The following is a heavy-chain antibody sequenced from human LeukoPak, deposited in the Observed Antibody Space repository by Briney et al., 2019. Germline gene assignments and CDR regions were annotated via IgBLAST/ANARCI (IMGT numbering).Heavy chain of an antibody. J-gene: IGHJ5*02. CDR2: TYYRSTWYN. CDR3: ARRLTQYDCFDP. CDR1: GDSVSSNSVT. V-gene: IGHV6-1*01. D-gene: IGHD2-2*01. Sequence: SQTLSLTCAISGDSVSSNSVTWNWIRQSPSRGLEWLGRTYYRSTWYNDYAVSVRGRITVNPDTSKNQFSLHLNSVTPEDTAVYYCARRLTQYDCFDPWGPGTVVTVSS.